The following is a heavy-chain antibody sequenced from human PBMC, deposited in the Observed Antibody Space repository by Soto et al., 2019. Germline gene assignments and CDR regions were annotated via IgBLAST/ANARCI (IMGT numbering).Heavy chain of an antibody. V-gene: IGHV3-74*01. CDR3: ARGSSGLPDS. CDR2: ISSDGSST. D-gene: IGHD3-22*01. Sequence: GESLKISCAASGFTFSSYWMHWVRQAPGKGLVWVSRISSDGSSTNYVDSVKGRFTISRENAKNTLYLQMNSLRAEDTAVYYCARGSSGLPDSWGQGILVTVSS. CDR1: GFTFSSYW. J-gene: IGHJ4*02.